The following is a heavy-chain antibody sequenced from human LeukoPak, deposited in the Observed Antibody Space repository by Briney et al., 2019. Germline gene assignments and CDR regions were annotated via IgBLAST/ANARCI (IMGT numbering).Heavy chain of an antibody. V-gene: IGHV3-53*01. CDR2: IYSGGST. Sequence: GGSLRLSCAASGFTVSSNYMSWVRQAPGEGLEWVAVIYSGGSTYYADSVKGRFTISRDNSKNTLYLQMNNLRAEDTAVYYCARDGEMAQPGAFDIWGQGTMVTVSS. CDR3: ARDGEMAQPGAFDI. CDR1: GFTVSSNY. J-gene: IGHJ3*02. D-gene: IGHD5-24*01.